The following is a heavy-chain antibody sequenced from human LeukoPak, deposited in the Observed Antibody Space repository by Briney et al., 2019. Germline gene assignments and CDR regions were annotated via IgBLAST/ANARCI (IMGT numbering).Heavy chain of an antibody. V-gene: IGHV4-39*01. J-gene: IGHJ4*02. CDR3: ANENYYASGSYPDY. CDR1: GGSISSSSYY. Sequence: PSETLSLTCTVSGGSISSSSYYWGWIRQPPGKGRECMGSIYYSGSTYYNPSLKSRVTISVDTSKNQFSLKLSSVTAADTAVYYCANENYYASGSYPDYWGQGTLVTVSS. D-gene: IGHD3-10*01. CDR2: IYYSGST.